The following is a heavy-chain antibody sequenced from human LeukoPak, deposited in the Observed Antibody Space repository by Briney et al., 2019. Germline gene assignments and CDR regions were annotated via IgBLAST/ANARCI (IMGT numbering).Heavy chain of an antibody. V-gene: IGHV1-2*02. CDR3: ARVGYQYSSGWPNDY. CDR1: GYTFTGYY. CDR2: INPNSGGT. J-gene: IGHJ4*02. Sequence: PQASVKVSCTASGYTFTGYYMHWVRQAPGQGLEWMGWINPNSGGTNYAQKFRGRVTMTRDTSISTAYMELSRLRSDDTAVYYCARVGYQYSSGWPNDYWGQGTLVTVSS. D-gene: IGHD6-19*01.